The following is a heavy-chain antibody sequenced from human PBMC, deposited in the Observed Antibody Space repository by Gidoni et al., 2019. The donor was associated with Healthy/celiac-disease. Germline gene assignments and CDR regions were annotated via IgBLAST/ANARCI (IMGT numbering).Heavy chain of an antibody. CDR1: GLPFSSDA. D-gene: IGHD3-3*01. V-gene: IGHV3-23*01. J-gene: IGHJ4*02. Sequence: EVQLLESGGGLVQPGGSLRLSSAASGLPFSSDAMRWVRQAPGKGLECVSAISGSGGSTYYADSVKGRFTISRDNSKNTLYLQMTSLRAEDTAVYYCAKRPYDFWCGYHIEDYFDYWGQGTLVTVSS. CDR2: ISGSGGST. CDR3: AKRPYDFWCGYHIEDYFDY.